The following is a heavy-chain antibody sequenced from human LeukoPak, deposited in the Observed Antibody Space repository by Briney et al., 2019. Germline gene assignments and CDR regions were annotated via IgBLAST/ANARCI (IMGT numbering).Heavy chain of an antibody. V-gene: IGHV3-23*01. J-gene: IGHJ4*02. Sequence: GGSLRLSCEASGFSFSIFAINWVRQAPGKGLEWVALIIGNSKMIEYADSVKGRFTISRDNSRNTVYLQTNSLRVEDTAVYYCVKDRIPDGYYSVDYWGQGTLVTVSS. CDR1: GFSFSIFA. D-gene: IGHD3-3*01. CDR3: VKDRIPDGYYSVDY. CDR2: IIGNSKMI.